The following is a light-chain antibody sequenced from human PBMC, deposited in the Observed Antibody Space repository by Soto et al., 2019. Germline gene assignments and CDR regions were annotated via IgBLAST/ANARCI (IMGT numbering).Light chain of an antibody. CDR1: QGISSY. Sequence: AIRMTQSPSSFSASTGDRVTITCRASQGISSYLAWYQQKPGKAPKLLIYAASTLQSGVPSRFSGRGSGTDFTPTISCLQSEDFATYYCQQYYSYPHTFGQGTKLEIK. CDR2: AAS. V-gene: IGKV1-8*01. J-gene: IGKJ2*01. CDR3: QQYYSYPHT.